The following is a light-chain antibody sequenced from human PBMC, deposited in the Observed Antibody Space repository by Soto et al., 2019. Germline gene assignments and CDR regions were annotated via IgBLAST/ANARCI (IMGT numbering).Light chain of an antibody. CDR1: QSVSSTY. Sequence: EIVLTQSPVTLALSAVERCTLSCRASQSVSSTYLAWYQQNPGQAPRLLIYGASSRATGIPDRFSGSGSGTEFTLTISSLQPEDFATYYCQQRNSYPITFGQGTRLENK. J-gene: IGKJ5*01. V-gene: IGKV3D-20*02. CDR3: QQRNSYPIT. CDR2: GAS.